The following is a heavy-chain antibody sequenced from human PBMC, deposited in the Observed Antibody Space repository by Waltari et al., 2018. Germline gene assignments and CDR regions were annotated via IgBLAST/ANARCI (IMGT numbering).Heavy chain of an antibody. CDR1: GGTLRSYP. J-gene: IGHJ6*04. CDR3: ARAAYYGSRGGWSLDV. Sequence: VQLVQSGAAVKKPGSSVKVSCKASGGTLRSYPPRWWRQAPGQGREWMGGIIPICGTASYAQKFQGRVTITADESTSTAYMELSSLRSEDTAVYYCARAAYYGSRGGWSLDVWGKGTTVTVSS. V-gene: IGHV1-69*12. CDR2: IIPICGTA. D-gene: IGHD3-10*01.